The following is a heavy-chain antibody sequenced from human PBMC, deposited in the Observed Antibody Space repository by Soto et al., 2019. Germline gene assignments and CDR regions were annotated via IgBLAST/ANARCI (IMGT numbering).Heavy chain of an antibody. Sequence: ETLSLTCAVYGGSFSGYYCSWVREPPGKGLESIGKINNSESTNYNPSLKSPVTMTEDTSADTAYMELSSLRSDDTAVYYCGIPGATGPLDYWGQGSRVTVSS. V-gene: IGHV4-34*10. CDR1: GGSFSGYY. CDR3: GIPGATGPLDY. CDR2: INNSEST. D-gene: IGHD3-10*01. J-gene: IGHJ4*02.